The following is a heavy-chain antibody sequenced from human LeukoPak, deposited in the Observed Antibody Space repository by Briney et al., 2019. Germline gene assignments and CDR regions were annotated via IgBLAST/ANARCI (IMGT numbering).Heavy chain of an antibody. CDR1: GFTFSSYA. Sequence: SGGSLRLSCAASGFTFSSYAMSWVRQAPGKGLEWVSAISGSGGSTYYADSVKGRFTISRDNSKNTLYLQMNSLRAEDTAVYYCAKLGYGDYCSDAFDIWGQGTMVTVSS. CDR2: ISGSGGST. D-gene: IGHD4-17*01. CDR3: AKLGYGDYCSDAFDI. J-gene: IGHJ3*02. V-gene: IGHV3-23*01.